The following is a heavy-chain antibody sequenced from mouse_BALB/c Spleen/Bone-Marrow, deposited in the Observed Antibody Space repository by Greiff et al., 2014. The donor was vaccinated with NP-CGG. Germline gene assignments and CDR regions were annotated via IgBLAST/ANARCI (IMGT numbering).Heavy chain of an antibody. CDR2: IYPGDGDS. D-gene: IGHD1-1*01. Sequence: QVQLQQSGPELVRPGASVKISCKASGYEFSDSWMNWVKQRPGQGLEWIGRIYPGDGDSIYNGKSKGKATLTSDKSSSTAYMQLSSLTSVDSAVYFCARSLSVVTPMDYWGQRTSVTVSS. CDR3: ARSLSVVTPMDY. CDR1: GYEFSDSW. V-gene: IGHV1-82*01. J-gene: IGHJ4*01.